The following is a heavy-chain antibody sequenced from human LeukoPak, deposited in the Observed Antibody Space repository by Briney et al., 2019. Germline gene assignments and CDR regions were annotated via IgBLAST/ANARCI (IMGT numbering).Heavy chain of an antibody. CDR3: ESSRDFWSGLPAFDY. J-gene: IGHJ4*02. D-gene: IGHD3-3*01. Sequence: GGSLRLSCAASGFTFSSYDMNWVRQAPGKGLEWVSYISSSTKTIYYADSVEGRFTISRDNAKNSLFLQMNSLRAEDTAVYYCESSRDFWSGLPAFDYWGPGTLVTVSS. CDR2: ISSSTKTI. V-gene: IGHV3-48*03. CDR1: GFTFSSYD.